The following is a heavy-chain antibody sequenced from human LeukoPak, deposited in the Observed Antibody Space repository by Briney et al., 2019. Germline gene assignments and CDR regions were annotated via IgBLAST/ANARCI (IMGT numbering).Heavy chain of an antibody. Sequence: GGSLRLSCAASGFTFSIYAMSWVRQAPGKGLEWVSAISGSGGSTYYADSVKGRFTISRDNSKNTLYLQMNSLRAEDTAVYYCAKSVLLWFGESQYYFDYWGQGTLVTVSS. CDR1: GFTFSIYA. D-gene: IGHD3-10*01. V-gene: IGHV3-23*01. J-gene: IGHJ4*02. CDR3: AKSVLLWFGESQYYFDY. CDR2: ISGSGGST.